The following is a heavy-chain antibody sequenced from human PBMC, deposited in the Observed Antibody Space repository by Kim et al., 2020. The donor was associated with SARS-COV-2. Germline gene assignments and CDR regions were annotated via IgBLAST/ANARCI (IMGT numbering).Heavy chain of an antibody. CDR3: ARDTLVVVPAAIRFDY. D-gene: IGHD2-2*01. Sequence: ASVKVSCKASGYTFTSYAMHWGRQAPGQRLEGMGWINAGNGNTKYSQKFQGRVTITRDTSASTAYMELSSLRSADTAVYYCARDTLVVVPAAIRFDYWGQGTLVTVSS. CDR2: INAGNGNT. CDR1: GYTFTSYA. V-gene: IGHV1-3*01. J-gene: IGHJ4*02.